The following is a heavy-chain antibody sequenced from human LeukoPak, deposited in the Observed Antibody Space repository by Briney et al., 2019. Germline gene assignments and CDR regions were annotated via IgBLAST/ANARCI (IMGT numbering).Heavy chain of an antibody. CDR2: INHSGSS. CDR1: GGSFSGYY. D-gene: IGHD6-13*01. V-gene: IGHV4-34*01. J-gene: IGHJ4*02. CDR3: ARGRFDYSSSWYSWYYFYY. Sequence: SETLSLTRAVCGGSFSGYYWSWIRQPPGRGREWMGEINHSGSSNYNPSLKSRVTISVDTPKNQFSLKLSSVTAADTAVYYCARGRFDYSSSWYSWYYFYYWGQGTLVTVSS.